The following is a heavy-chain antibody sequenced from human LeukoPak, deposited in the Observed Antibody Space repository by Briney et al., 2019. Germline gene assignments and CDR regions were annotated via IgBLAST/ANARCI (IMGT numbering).Heavy chain of an antibody. D-gene: IGHD3-9*01. Sequence: PSETLSLTCAVYGGSFSGYYWSWIRQPPGKGLEWIGEINHSGSTHYNPSLKSRVTISVDTSKNQFSLKLSSVTAADTAVYYCAREGGGYFEGWGQGTLVTVSS. J-gene: IGHJ4*02. V-gene: IGHV4-34*01. CDR2: INHSGST. CDR3: AREGGGYFEG. CDR1: GGSFSGYY.